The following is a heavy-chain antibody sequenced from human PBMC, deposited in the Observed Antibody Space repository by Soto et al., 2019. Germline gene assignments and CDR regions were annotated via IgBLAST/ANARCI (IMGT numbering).Heavy chain of an antibody. CDR1: GFIFRNAW. Sequence: EGRLVASGGGLVKPEESLRLSCAASGFIFRNAWMNWVRQAPGKGLEWVGRVKSKIDDETTAYAAPVKGRFTITRDDSNIAVYLKTNSLRIEYTPVYFYNTSSGGGVAAFDYWGPGTVVTVSS. D-gene: IGHD2-15*01. J-gene: IGHJ4*02. CDR3: NTSSGGGVAAFDY. V-gene: IGHV3-15*07. CDR2: VKSKIDDETT.